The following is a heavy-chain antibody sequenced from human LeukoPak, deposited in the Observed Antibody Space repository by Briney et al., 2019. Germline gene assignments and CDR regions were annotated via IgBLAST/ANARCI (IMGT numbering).Heavy chain of an antibody. Sequence: SETLSLTCTVSRGSISGSIRSYYWSWLRQPPGKGLEWIGYIPSSGSVNDNPSLRSRVTISVDTSKNQFFLNLSSVSAADTAVYYCARIPLGYSGAYYFDYWGQGTLVTVSP. CDR2: IPSSGSV. CDR1: RGSISGSIRSYY. D-gene: IGHD5-12*01. V-gene: IGHV4-4*09. CDR3: ARIPLGYSGAYYFDY. J-gene: IGHJ4*02.